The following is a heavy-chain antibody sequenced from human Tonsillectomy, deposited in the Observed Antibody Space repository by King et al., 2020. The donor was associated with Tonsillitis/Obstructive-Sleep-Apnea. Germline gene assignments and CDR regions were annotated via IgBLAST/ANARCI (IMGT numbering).Heavy chain of an antibody. CDR2: INAGNGNT. CDR3: ARDKDGYNYPDY. Sequence: QLVQSGAEVKKPGASVKVSCKASGYTFTTYTMHWGRQAPGQRLEWMGWINAGNGNTEYSQKFQGRVTITRDTSASTAYMELSSLRSEDTAVYYCARDKDGYNYPDYWGQGTLVTVSS. D-gene: IGHD5-24*01. V-gene: IGHV1-3*01. J-gene: IGHJ4*02. CDR1: GYTFTTYT.